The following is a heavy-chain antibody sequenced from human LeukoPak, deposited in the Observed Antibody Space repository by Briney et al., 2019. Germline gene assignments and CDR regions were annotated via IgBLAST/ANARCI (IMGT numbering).Heavy chain of an antibody. J-gene: IGHJ4*02. D-gene: IGHD4-23*01. CDR1: EFTFSSYG. Sequence: PGGSLRLSCAASEFTFSSYGMTWVRQAPGKGLEWVSGINWNGGSTGYADSVKGRFTISRDNAKNSLYLQMNSLRAEDTALYYCARDNDGTFYYFDYWGQGTLVTVSS. CDR3: ARDNDGTFYYFDY. V-gene: IGHV3-20*04. CDR2: INWNGGST.